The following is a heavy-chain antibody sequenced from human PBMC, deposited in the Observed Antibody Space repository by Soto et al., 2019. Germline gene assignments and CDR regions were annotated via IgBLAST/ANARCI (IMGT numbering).Heavy chain of an antibody. Sequence: SETLSLTCAVYGGSFSGYYWSWIRQPPGKGLEWIGEINHSGSTNYNPSLKSRVTISVDTSKNQFSLKLSSVTAADTAVYYCARGVSNTDIGCFDYWGQGTLVTVSS. CDR1: GGSFSGYY. V-gene: IGHV4-34*01. D-gene: IGHD2-15*01. CDR3: ARGVSNTDIGCFDY. CDR2: INHSGST. J-gene: IGHJ4*02.